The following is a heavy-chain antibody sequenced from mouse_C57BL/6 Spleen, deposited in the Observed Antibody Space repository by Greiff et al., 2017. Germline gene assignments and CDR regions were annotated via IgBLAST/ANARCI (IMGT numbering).Heavy chain of an antibody. V-gene: IGHV1-64*01. Sequence: QVQLQQSGAELVKPGASVKLSCKASGYTFTSYWMHWVKQRPGQGLEWIGMIHPNSGSTNYNEKFKSKATLTVDKSSSTAYMQLSSLTSEDSAVYYCAIHYYGSSYYFDYWGQGTTLTVSS. J-gene: IGHJ2*01. CDR3: AIHYYGSSYYFDY. D-gene: IGHD1-1*01. CDR1: GYTFTSYW. CDR2: IHPNSGST.